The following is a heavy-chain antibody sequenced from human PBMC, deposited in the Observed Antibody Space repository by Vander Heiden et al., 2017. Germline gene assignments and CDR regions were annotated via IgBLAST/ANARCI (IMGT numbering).Heavy chain of an antibody. CDR2: IYYSGST. J-gene: IGHJ6*02. CDR1: VGSITSGGYY. D-gene: IGHD5-18*01. V-gene: IGHV4-31*03. CDR3: ARGGYNYGSNGMDV. Sequence: QLQLQESGPGLLKPSQTLSPTCTVSVGSITSGGYYWSWIRQHPGKGLEWIGYIYYSGSTYYNPSLKSRVIISVDTSKNQFSLKLSSVTAADTAVYYCARGGYNYGSNGMDVWGQGTTVTVSS.